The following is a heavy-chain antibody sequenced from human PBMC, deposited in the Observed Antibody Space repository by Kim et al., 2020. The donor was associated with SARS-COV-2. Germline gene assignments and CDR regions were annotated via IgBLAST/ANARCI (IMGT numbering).Heavy chain of an antibody. Sequence: GGSLRLSCAASGFTFSSYAMSWVRQAPGKGLEWVSAISGSGGSTYYADSVKGRFTISRDNSKNTLYLQMNSLRAEDTAVYYCAKGPWDPMTTVTRRVEGYSYGYADWGQGTLVTVSS. J-gene: IGHJ4*02. V-gene: IGHV3-23*01. CDR1: GFTFSSYA. CDR2: ISGSGGST. CDR3: AKGPWDPMTTVTRRVEGYSYGYAD. D-gene: IGHD5-18*01.